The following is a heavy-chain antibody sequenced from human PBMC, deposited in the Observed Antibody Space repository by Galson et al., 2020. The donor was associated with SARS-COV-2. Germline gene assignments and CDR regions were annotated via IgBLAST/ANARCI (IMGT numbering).Heavy chain of an antibody. CDR3: ARTPLYYYDSSEVQSAFDI. J-gene: IGHJ3*02. D-gene: IGHD3-22*01. V-gene: IGHV4-31*03. CDR2: IYYSGST. Sequence: SETLSLTCTVSGGSISSGGYYWSWIRQHPGKGLEWIGYIYYSGSTYYNPSLKSRVTISVDTSKNQFSLKLSSVTAADTAVYYCARTPLYYYDSSEVQSAFDIWGQGTMVTVSS. CDR1: GGSISSGGYY.